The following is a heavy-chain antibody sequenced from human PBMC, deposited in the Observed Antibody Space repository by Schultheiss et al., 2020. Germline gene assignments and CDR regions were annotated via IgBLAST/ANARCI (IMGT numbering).Heavy chain of an antibody. CDR3: ARQANWNYFLDV. J-gene: IGHJ6*03. V-gene: IGHV4-61*01. CDR2: IYYSGTT. D-gene: IGHD1-20*01. CDR1: GGSVSSGSYY. Sequence: SETLSLTCTVSGGSVSSGSYYWSWIRQPPGKGLEWIGYIYYSGTTYYNPSFNSRVIISVDTSKNQFSLKLSSVTAADTAVYYCARQANWNYFLDVWGQGTTVTVSS.